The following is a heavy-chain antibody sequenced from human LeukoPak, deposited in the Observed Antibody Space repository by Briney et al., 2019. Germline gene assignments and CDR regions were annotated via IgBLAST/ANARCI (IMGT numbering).Heavy chain of an antibody. J-gene: IGHJ4*02. CDR1: GYSFTSYW. Sequence: GASLQISCKGSGYSFTSYWNGWVRQMPGKGLEWMGIIYPGDSDTRYSPSFQGQVTISADKSISTAYLQWSSLKASDTAMYYCARHLEYNWNPDYWGQGTLVTVSS. D-gene: IGHD1-1*01. V-gene: IGHV5-51*01. CDR3: ARHLEYNWNPDY. CDR2: IYPGDSDT.